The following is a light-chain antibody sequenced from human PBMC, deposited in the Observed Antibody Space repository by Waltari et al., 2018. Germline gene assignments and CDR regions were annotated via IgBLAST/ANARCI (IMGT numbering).Light chain of an antibody. V-gene: IGKV3-20*01. Sequence: EIVLTQSPGSVSSSPGERVTLSCRASQSVSRALAWYQQKPGQAPRLLIFGASNRATGIPDRVSGSGSETDFSLTISRLEPEDFAVYYCQHYVRLPATFGRGTKVEIK. CDR2: GAS. CDR1: QSVSRA. J-gene: IGKJ1*01. CDR3: QHYVRLPAT.